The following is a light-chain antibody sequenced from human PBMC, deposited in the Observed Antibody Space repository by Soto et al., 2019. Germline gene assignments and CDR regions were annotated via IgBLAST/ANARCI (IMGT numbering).Light chain of an antibody. CDR2: EVT. Sequence: QSAPSPPSSVCESPGQSFTISCTGTSSDVGGYNYVSWYQQHPGKAPKLMIYEVTNRPSGVSNRFSGYKSGNTASLTISGLQAEDEADYYCSSYTSSSPYVFGTGTKVTV. CDR3: SSYTSSSPYV. J-gene: IGLJ1*01. CDR1: SSDVGGYNY. V-gene: IGLV2-14*01.